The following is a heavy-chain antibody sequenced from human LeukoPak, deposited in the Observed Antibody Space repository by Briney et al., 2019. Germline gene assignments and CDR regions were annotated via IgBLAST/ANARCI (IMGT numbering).Heavy chain of an antibody. V-gene: IGHV1-2*02. CDR1: GYTFTGYY. CDR2: INPNSAGT. Sequence: ASVKVSCKASGYTFTGYYRHWVRQAPGQGLEWMGWINPNSAGTNYAQKFQGRVTMTRNTSISTAYMELSSLRSEDTAVYYCARRGVGTQFDYWGQGSLVTVSS. J-gene: IGHJ4*02. CDR3: ARRGVGTQFDY. D-gene: IGHD1-1*01.